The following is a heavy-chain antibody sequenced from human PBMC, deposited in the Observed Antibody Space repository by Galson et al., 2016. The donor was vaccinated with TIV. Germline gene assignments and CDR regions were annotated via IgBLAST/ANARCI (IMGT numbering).Heavy chain of an antibody. CDR3: ARGVLGVVGATDY. CDR2: INPNSGAT. J-gene: IGHJ4*02. D-gene: IGHD1-26*01. CDR1: AYSFIDYY. Sequence: SVKVSCKASAYSFIDYYMHWVRQAPGQGLEWMGRINPNSGATNYAQKFQGRVTMTRDTSSSTAYMELSRLSSDDTAIYYCARGVLGVVGATDYWGQGTLVTVSS. V-gene: IGHV1-2*06.